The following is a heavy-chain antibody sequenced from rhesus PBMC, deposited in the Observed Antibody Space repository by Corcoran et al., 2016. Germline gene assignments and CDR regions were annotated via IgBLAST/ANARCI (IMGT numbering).Heavy chain of an antibody. D-gene: IGHD4-29*01. CDR3: ARDVSVAAKGDFDY. J-gene: IGHJ4*01. CDR2: IYGSGSST. Sequence: QLQLQESGPGLVKPSETLSVTCAVSGGSISSSYWSWIRQAPGKGLEWIGYIYGSGSSTNYNPSLKSRVTRSVDTSKNQLSLNLSSVTTADTAVYYCARDVSVAAKGDFDYWGQGVLVTVSS. V-gene: IGHV4-169*02. CDR1: GGSISSSY.